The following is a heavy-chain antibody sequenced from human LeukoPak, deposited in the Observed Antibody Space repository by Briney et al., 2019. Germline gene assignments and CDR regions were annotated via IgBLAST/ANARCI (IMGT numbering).Heavy chain of an antibody. CDR2: MHPNSGNT. CDR1: GYTFTIYD. V-gene: IGHV1-8*01. D-gene: IGHD3-9*01. Sequence: GASVKVFCKASGYTFTIYDINWVRQATGQGLEWMGWMHPNSGNTGYAQKFQGRVTMTRNTSISTAYMELSSLRSEDTAVYYCARAGWRYFDWKTYYFDYWGQGTLVTVSS. J-gene: IGHJ4*02. CDR3: ARAGWRYFDWKTYYFDY.